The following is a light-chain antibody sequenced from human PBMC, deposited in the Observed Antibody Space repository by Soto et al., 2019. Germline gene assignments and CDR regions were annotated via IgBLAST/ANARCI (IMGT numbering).Light chain of an antibody. V-gene: IGKV1-5*01. CDR3: QKYRSFPHT. J-gene: IGKJ2*01. CDR2: EAS. CDR1: ANINNW. Sequence: DIEMTQSPSALSASIGDTVTITCRASANINNWLAWYQQKPGRAPKLLIYEASSLQIGVSSRFRGSRCGTDFTLTIRRLQADDFASYYCQKYRSFPHTYAQGTKVDIK.